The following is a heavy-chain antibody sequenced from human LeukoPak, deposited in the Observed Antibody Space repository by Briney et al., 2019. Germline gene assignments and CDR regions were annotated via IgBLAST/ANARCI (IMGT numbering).Heavy chain of an antibody. D-gene: IGHD2-21*02. V-gene: IGHV5-51*01. CDR2: IHPGDSDT. CDR1: GYILPNYW. Sequence: GESLKISCEAPGYILPNYWIGWVRQVPGKGLDWMGLIHPGDSDTRYSPSFQGQVTISVDKSITTAYLQWSSLQASDTAIYFCARVVVVTSTHWYFDLWGRGSLVTV. J-gene: IGHJ2*01. CDR3: ARVVVVTSTHWYFDL.